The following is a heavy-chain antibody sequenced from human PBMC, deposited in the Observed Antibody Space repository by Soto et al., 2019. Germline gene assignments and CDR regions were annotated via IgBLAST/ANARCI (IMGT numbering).Heavy chain of an antibody. CDR2: IGPESGAT. Sequence: ASVKVSCKASGYTLTGHYIHWVRQAPEQGPEWMGEIGPESGATRYAQRFQGRVTMTRDMSITTVYMELNNLSPDDTAVYYCGRGRSGQIVVFYWGQGTPVTVSS. J-gene: IGHJ4*02. V-gene: IGHV1-2*02. CDR3: GRGRSGQIVVFY. CDR1: GYTLTGHY. D-gene: IGHD1-26*01.